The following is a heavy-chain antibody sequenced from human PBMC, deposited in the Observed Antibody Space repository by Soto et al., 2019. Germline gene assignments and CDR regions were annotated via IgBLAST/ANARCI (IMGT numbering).Heavy chain of an antibody. D-gene: IGHD2-15*01. CDR1: GFTFSSYA. CDR2: ISGSGGST. V-gene: IGHV3-23*01. Sequence: GGSLRLSCAASGFTFSSYAMSWVRQAPGKGLEWVSAISGSGGSTYYADSVKGRLTISRDNSKNTQYLQMNSRRAEDTAVYYCAKDRLYCSCGSCYYGAASYFDYWGQGTLVTVSS. J-gene: IGHJ4*02. CDR3: AKDRLYCSCGSCYYGAASYFDY.